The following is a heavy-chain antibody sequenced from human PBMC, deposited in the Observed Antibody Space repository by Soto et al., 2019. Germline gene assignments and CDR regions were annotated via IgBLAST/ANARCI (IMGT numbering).Heavy chain of an antibody. D-gene: IGHD6-13*01. CDR1: GFTFSSYS. CDR2: ISSSSSTI. Sequence: EVQLVESGGGLVQPGGSLRLSCAASGFTFSSYSMNWVRQAPGKGLEWVSYISSSSSTIYYADSVKGRFTISRDNAKNSLYLQMNSLRADDTAVYYCARHPERIAQIGWFDPWGHVTLVTVSS. CDR3: ARHPERIAQIGWFDP. V-gene: IGHV3-48*01. J-gene: IGHJ5*02.